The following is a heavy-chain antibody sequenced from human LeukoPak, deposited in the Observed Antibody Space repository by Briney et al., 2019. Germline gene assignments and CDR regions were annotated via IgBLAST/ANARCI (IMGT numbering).Heavy chain of an antibody. CDR3: AAADPGRYFDY. Sequence: GGSLRLSCAASGFTFSSYSMNWVRQAPGKGLEWVSSISSSSSYIYYADSVKGRFTISRDNAKNSLYLQMNSLRAEDTAVHYCAAADPGRYFDYWGPGTLVTVSS. V-gene: IGHV3-21*01. CDR2: ISSSSSYI. D-gene: IGHD6-13*01. J-gene: IGHJ4*02. CDR1: GFTFSSYS.